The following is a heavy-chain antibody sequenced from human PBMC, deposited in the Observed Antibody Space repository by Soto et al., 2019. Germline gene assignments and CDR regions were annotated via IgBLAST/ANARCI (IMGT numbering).Heavy chain of an antibody. CDR3: ARGAAAGTVDY. Sequence: QVQLVQSGAEVKKPGSSVKVSCKASGGTFSSYTISWVRQAPGQGLEWMGRIIPILGIANYAQKFQGRVTITADKSTSAAYMELSSLRSEDTAVYYCARGAAAGTVDYWGQGTLVTVSS. J-gene: IGHJ4*02. D-gene: IGHD6-13*01. CDR2: IIPILGIA. CDR1: GGTFSSYT. V-gene: IGHV1-69*02.